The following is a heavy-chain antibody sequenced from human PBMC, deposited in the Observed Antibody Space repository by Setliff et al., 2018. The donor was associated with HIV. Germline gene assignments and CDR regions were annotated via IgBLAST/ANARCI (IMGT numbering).Heavy chain of an antibody. CDR3: ARLRLLYSYYYMDV. V-gene: IGHV4-34*01. J-gene: IGHJ6*03. Sequence: SETLSLTCAVYGGSFSGYYWSWIRQPPGKGLEWIGEINHSGSTNYNPSLKSRVTIAVDTSKKQFSLKLSSVTAADTAVYYCARLRLLYSYYYMDVWGKGTTVTVSS. CDR2: INHSGST. CDR1: GGSFSGYY.